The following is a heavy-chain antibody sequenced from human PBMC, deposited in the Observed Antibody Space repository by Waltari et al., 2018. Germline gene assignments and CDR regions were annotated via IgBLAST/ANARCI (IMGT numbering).Heavy chain of an antibody. CDR2: IIPIFGTA. CDR3: ARARGRMVATREFLVY. V-gene: IGHV1-69*12. Sequence: QVQLVQSGAEVKKPGSSVKVSCKAAGGTFSSYAISGVRQAPGQGLEWMGGIIPIFGTANYAQKFQGRVTITADESTSTAYMELSSLRSEDTAVYYCARARGRMVATREFLVYWGQGTLVTVSS. CDR1: GGTFSSYA. D-gene: IGHD5-12*01. J-gene: IGHJ4*02.